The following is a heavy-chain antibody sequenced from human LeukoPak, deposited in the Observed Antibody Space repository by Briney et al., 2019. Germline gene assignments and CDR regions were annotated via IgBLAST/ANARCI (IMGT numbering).Heavy chain of an antibody. CDR2: INHSGST. J-gene: IGHJ4*02. CDR1: GGSFSGYY. Sequence: PSETLSLTCAVYGGSFSGYYWSWIRQPPGKGLEWIGEINHSGSTNYNPSHKSRVTISVDTSKHQFSLKLSSVIAADTAVYYCARGPYCSGGSCYSRFDYWGQGTLVTVSS. CDR3: ARGPYCSGGSCYSRFDY. D-gene: IGHD2-15*01. V-gene: IGHV4-34*01.